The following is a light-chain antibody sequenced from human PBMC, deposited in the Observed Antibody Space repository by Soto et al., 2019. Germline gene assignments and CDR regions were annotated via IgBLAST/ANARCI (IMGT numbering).Light chain of an antibody. J-gene: IGKJ3*01. Sequence: DIQMTQSPSSVSASVGDRVTITCRASPGLTSWLAWYQQNPGQAPKLLIYAASSLQSGVPSRFSGSGSGTDFSLTISSLQPEDFATYYCQQANSFPHFGPGTKVDIK. CDR3: QQANSFPH. V-gene: IGKV1-12*01. CDR1: PGLTSW. CDR2: AAS.